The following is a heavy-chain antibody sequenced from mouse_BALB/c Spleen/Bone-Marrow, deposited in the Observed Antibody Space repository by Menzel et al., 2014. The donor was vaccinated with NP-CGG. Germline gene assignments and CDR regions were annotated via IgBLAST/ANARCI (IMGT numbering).Heavy chain of an antibody. Sequence: VQLQQSGAELVKPGASVKMSCKASGYTFTSYWMHWVKQRPGQGLEGIGVIDPSDSYTSYNQKFKGKATLTVDTSSSTAYIQLSSRTSEDSAVYYCSRGEVKAMDYWGQGTSVTVAS. CDR1: GYTFTSYW. V-gene: IGHV1S127*01. J-gene: IGHJ4*01. CDR3: SRGEVKAMDY. CDR2: IDPSDSYT. D-gene: IGHD2-2*01.